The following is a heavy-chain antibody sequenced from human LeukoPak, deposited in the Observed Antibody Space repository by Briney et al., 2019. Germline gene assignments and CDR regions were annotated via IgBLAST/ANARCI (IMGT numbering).Heavy chain of an antibody. Sequence: GGSLRLSCAASGFTFSSYSMNWVRQAPGKGLEWVSYISSSSSTIYYADSVKGRFTISRDNAKNSLYLQMNSLRAEDTAVYYCASPAETDYWGQGTLVTVSS. CDR3: ASPAETDY. CDR2: ISSSSSTI. CDR1: GFTFSSYS. V-gene: IGHV3-48*04. J-gene: IGHJ4*02. D-gene: IGHD2-2*01.